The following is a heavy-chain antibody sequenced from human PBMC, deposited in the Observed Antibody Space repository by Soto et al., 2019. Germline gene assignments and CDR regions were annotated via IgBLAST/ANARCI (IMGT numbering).Heavy chain of an antibody. V-gene: IGHV4-34*01. J-gene: IGHJ4*02. CDR3: ARGTNPFYDSSGYYYFDY. CDR1: GGSFSGYY. CDR2: INHSGST. D-gene: IGHD3-22*01. Sequence: TLSLTCAVYGGSFSGYYWSWIRQPPGKGLEWIGEINHSGSTNYNPSLKSRGTISVDTSKNQFSLKLSSVTAADTAVYYCARGTNPFYDSSGYYYFDYWGQGTLVTVSS.